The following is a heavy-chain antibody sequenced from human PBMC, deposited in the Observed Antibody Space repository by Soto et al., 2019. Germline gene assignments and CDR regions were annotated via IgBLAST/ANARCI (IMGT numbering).Heavy chain of an antibody. CDR2: LNPKSGMT. J-gene: IGHJ4*02. D-gene: IGHD1-26*01. CDR3: ARVAGSPDY. CDR1: GYTFTTYD. V-gene: IGHV1-8*01. Sequence: QVQLVQSGPEVKKPGASVKVSCKASGYTFTTYDFNWVRQAPGQGLEWMGWLNPKSGMTGSAQKFQGRVTMTRDSSIGTVYMELSSLRSEGTAVYYCARVAGSPDYWGQGTLVTVSS.